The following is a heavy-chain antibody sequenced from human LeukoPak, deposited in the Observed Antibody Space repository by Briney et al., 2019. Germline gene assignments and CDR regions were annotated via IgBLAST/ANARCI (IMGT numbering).Heavy chain of an antibody. Sequence: SETLSLTCAVSGGSISSGGYSWSWIRQPPGTGLEWIGYIYHSGSTYYNPPLKSRVTISVDRSKNQFSLKLSSVTAADTAVYYCARGIRYSSSWYFDYWGQGALVTVSS. CDR3: ARGIRYSSSWYFDY. J-gene: IGHJ4*02. D-gene: IGHD6-13*01. V-gene: IGHV4-30-2*01. CDR1: GGSISSGGYS. CDR2: IYHSGST.